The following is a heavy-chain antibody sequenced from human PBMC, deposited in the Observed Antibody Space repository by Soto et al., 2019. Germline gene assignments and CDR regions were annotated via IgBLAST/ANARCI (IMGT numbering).Heavy chain of an antibody. D-gene: IGHD5-12*01. V-gene: IGHV1-2*02. CDR1: GYTFTGHY. CDR2: IGPESAAT. CDR3: GRGRSGQIVVFY. J-gene: IGHJ4*02. Sequence: ASVKVSCKASGYTFTGHYIYWVRQAPEQGPEWMGEIGPESAATRYAQKFQGRVTMTRDMSITTVYMELNNLSPDDTAVYYCGRGRSGQIVVFYWGQGTPVTVSS.